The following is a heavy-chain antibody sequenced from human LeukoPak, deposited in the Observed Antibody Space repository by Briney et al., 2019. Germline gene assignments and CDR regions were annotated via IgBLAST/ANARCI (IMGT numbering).Heavy chain of an antibody. CDR1: GFTFSVYG. Sequence: GGSLRLSCAASGFTFSVYGMHWVRQAPGKGLEWVALLSGDETYIDYTDSVKGRFTISGDNSKNTLYLQMNSLRAEDTAVYYCARSPNALVVPAAIPLDYWGQGTLVTVSS. J-gene: IGHJ4*02. CDR2: LSGDETYI. D-gene: IGHD2-2*02. CDR3: ARSPNALVVPAAIPLDY. V-gene: IGHV3-30*03.